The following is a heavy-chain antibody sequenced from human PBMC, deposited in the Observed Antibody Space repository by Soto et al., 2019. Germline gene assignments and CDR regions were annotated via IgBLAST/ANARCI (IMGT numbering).Heavy chain of an antibody. V-gene: IGHV3-33*01. CDR3: VRDGVGSTAYFGYFDY. Sequence: GGSLRLSCAASAVTFTGYGMHWVRQAPGKGLEWVAVIRFDGSNIYYADSVKGRFTISRDNARNMLYLQMNSLRAEDTAVYYCVRDGVGSTAYFGYFDYWGLGTLVTVSS. J-gene: IGHJ4*02. CDR1: AVTFTGYG. D-gene: IGHD1-26*01. CDR2: IRFDGSNI.